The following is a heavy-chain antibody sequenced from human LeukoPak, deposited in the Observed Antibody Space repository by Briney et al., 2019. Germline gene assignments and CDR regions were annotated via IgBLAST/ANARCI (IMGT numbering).Heavy chain of an antibody. CDR1: GYSFTSYW. Sequence: GESLQISCKGSGYSFTSYWIGWVRQMPGKGLEWMGIIYPGDSDTRYSPSFQGQVTISADKSISTAYLQWSSLKASDTAMYYCARSEYSSGWNGDYWGQGTLVTVSS. CDR3: ARSEYSSGWNGDY. J-gene: IGHJ4*02. CDR2: IYPGDSDT. V-gene: IGHV5-51*01. D-gene: IGHD6-19*01.